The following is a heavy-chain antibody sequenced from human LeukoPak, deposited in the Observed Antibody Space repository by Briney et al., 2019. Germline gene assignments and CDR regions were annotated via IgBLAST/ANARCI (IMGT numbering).Heavy chain of an antibody. D-gene: IGHD3-16*01. Sequence: ASVKVSCKASGYTFTSYAMHWVRQAPGQRLEWMGWINAGNGNTKYSQEFQGRVTITRDTSASTAHMELSSLRSEDTAVYYCASWGRDRYWFDPWGQGTLVTVSS. V-gene: IGHV1-3*01. J-gene: IGHJ5*02. CDR3: ASWGRDRYWFDP. CDR1: GYTFTSYA. CDR2: INAGNGNT.